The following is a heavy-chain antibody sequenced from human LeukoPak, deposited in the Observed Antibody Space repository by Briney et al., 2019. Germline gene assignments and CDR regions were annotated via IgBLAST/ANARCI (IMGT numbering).Heavy chain of an antibody. J-gene: IGHJ4*02. Sequence: SETLSLTCAVSGGSISSGGYSWSWIRQPPGKGLEWIGYIYHSRSTYYNPSLKSRVTISVDRSKNQFSLKLSSVTAADTAVYYCASSSGYYSVPFDYWGQGTLVTVSS. D-gene: IGHD3-22*01. V-gene: IGHV4-30-2*01. CDR3: ASSSGYYSVPFDY. CDR2: IYHSRST. CDR1: GGSISSGGYS.